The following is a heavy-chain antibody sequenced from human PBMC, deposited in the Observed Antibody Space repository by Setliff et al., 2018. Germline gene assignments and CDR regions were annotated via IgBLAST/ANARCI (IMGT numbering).Heavy chain of an antibody. D-gene: IGHD2-2*01. CDR1: GYTFTSYA. CDR2: INTNTGNP. V-gene: IGHV7-4-1*02. Sequence: GASVKVSCKASGYTFTSYAMNWVRQAPGQGLEWMGWINTNTGNPTYAQGXTGRFVFSLDTSVSTAYLQISSLKAEDTAVYYCARDRSSTAPDAFDIWGQGTMVTVSS. J-gene: IGHJ3*02. CDR3: ARDRSSTAPDAFDI.